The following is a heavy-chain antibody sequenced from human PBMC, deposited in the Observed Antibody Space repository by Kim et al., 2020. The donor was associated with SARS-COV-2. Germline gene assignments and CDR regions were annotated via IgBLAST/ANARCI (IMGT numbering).Heavy chain of an antibody. CDR2: ISGSGGST. V-gene: IGHV3-23*01. Sequence: GGSLRLSCAASGFTFSSYAMSWVRQAPGKGLEWVSAISGSGGSTYYADSVKGRFTISRDNSKNTLYLQMNSLRAEDTAVYYCAKERIYYDSSGYRGWYFDYWGQGTLVTVSS. CDR1: GFTFSSYA. D-gene: IGHD3-22*01. J-gene: IGHJ4*02. CDR3: AKERIYYDSSGYRGWYFDY.